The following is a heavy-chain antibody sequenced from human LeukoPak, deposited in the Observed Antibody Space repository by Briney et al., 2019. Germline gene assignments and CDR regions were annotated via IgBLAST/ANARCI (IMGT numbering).Heavy chain of an antibody. Sequence: PGASVKVSCKASGGTFSSYAISWVRQAPGQGLEWMGGIIPIFGTANYAQKFQGRVTITADESTSTAYMELSSLRSEDTAVYYCARRNNYDFWSGYYRVFDYWGQGTLVTVSS. CDR1: GGTFSSYA. D-gene: IGHD3-3*01. CDR2: IIPIFGTA. J-gene: IGHJ4*02. V-gene: IGHV1-69*13. CDR3: ARRNNYDFWSGYYRVFDY.